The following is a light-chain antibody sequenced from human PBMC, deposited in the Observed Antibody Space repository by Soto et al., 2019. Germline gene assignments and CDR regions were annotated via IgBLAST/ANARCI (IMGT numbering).Light chain of an antibody. CDR3: QQSYIIPIL. Sequence: DIQMTQSPSSLSASVGGRVTITCRASQSISNYLNWYQHKPGKAPKLLIYAAYSLQSGVTSRFSASGSGTDFTLTISSLQPEDFATYYCQQSYIIPILFGQGTRLEIK. CDR2: AAY. J-gene: IGKJ5*01. CDR1: QSISNY. V-gene: IGKV1-39*01.